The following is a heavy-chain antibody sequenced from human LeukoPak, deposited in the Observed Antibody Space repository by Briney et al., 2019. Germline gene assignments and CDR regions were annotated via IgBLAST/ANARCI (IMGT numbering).Heavy chain of an antibody. D-gene: IGHD6-19*01. J-gene: IGHJ1*01. CDR2: ISYDGGNE. CDR1: VFTFSTYG. CDR3: AKGSGSGWYSQYFQH. V-gene: IGHV3-30*18. Sequence: PGGSLRLSCAASVFTFSTYGMHWVRQAPGKGLEWVAVISYDGGNEYYADSVKGRFTISRDNSKNTLYLQMNSLRAEDTAVYYCAKGSGSGWYSQYFQHWGQGTLVTVSS.